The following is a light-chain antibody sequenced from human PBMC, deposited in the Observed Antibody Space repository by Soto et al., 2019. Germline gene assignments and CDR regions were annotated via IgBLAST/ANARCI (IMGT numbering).Light chain of an antibody. V-gene: IGLV7-43*01. J-gene: IGLJ2*01. CDR2: TTN. CDR3: PIFYCDPPLV. Sequence: QAVVTQEPSLTVSPGGTVTLTCASSTGAVTSGNYASWFQQFPGQPPRTLIYTTNNRHSWTPARFSGSLLGGRAALTLSGAPPEGGGDQYLPIFYCDPPLVVGGGTKLTVL. CDR1: TGAVTSGNY.